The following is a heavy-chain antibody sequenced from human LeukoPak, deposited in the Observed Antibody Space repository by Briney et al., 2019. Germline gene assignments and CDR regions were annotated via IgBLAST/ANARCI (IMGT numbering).Heavy chain of an antibody. CDR2: IYTSGST. CDR3: ASSGLMRESFDY. J-gene: IGHJ4*02. D-gene: IGHD3-10*01. V-gene: IGHV4-4*07. CDR1: GGSLSTYY. Sequence: SETLSLTCTVSGGSLSTYYWSWIRQPAGKGLEWIGRIYTSGSTKYNPSLKSRVTISVDKSKNQFSRKLSSVTAADKAVYYCASSGLMRESFDYWGQGTLVTVSS.